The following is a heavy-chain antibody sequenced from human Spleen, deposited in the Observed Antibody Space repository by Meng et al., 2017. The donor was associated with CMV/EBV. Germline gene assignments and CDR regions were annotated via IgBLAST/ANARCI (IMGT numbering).Heavy chain of an antibody. CDR2: INHSGST. V-gene: IGHV4-34*01. CDR1: GGYFSGYY. Sequence: CAVYGGYFSGYYWSWIRQPPGKGLEWIGEINHSGSTNYNPSLKSRVTISVDTSKNQFSLKLSSVTAADTAVYYCARGLITGTTYYFDYWGQGTLVTVSS. J-gene: IGHJ4*02. CDR3: ARGLITGTTYYFDY. D-gene: IGHD1-20*01.